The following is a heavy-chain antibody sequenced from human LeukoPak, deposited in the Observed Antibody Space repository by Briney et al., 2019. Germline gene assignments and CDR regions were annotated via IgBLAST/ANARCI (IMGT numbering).Heavy chain of an antibody. CDR2: INAGNGNT. D-gene: IGHD4-17*01. CDR1: GYTFTSYA. CDR3: ARATTVTLFDY. V-gene: IGHV1-3*01. J-gene: IGHJ4*02. Sequence: ASVKVSCKASGYTFTSYAMHWVRQAPGQRLEWMGWINAGNGNTKYSQKFQGRVAITRDTSASTAYMELSSLRSEDTAVYYCARATTVTLFDYWGQGTLVTVSS.